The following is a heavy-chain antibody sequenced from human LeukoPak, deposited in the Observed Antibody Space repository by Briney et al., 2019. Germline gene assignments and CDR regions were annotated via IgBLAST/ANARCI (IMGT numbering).Heavy chain of an antibody. CDR2: IIPIFGTA. Sequence: SAKVSCKASGYTFTSYAISWVRQAPGQGLEWMGGIIPIFGTANYAQKFQGRVTITADESTSTAYMELSSLRSEDTAVYYCARDFSSWYERPHTGFDYWGQGTLVTVSS. CDR3: ARDFSSWYERPHTGFDY. V-gene: IGHV1-69*13. CDR1: GYTFTSYA. D-gene: IGHD6-13*01. J-gene: IGHJ4*02.